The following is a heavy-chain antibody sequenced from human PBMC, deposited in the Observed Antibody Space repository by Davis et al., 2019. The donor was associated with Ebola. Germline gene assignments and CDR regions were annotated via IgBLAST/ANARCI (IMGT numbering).Heavy chain of an antibody. J-gene: IGHJ4*02. D-gene: IGHD3-10*01. CDR1: GFTFSSYG. V-gene: IGHV3-30*18. Sequence: PGGSLRLSCAASGFTFSSYGMHWVRQAPGKGLEWVAVISYDGSNKYYADSVKGRFTISRDNSKNTLYLQMNSLRAEDTAVYYCAKDSGSGSYVDYWGQGTLVTVSS. CDR2: ISYDGSNK. CDR3: AKDSGSGSYVDY.